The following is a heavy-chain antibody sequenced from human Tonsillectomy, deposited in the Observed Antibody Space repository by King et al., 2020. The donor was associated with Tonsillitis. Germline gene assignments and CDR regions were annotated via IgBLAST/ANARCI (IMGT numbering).Heavy chain of an antibody. J-gene: IGHJ4*02. CDR1: GYSFTNYY. CDR3: ARVIAEYTSEPEWVFDY. CDR2: IDPSDSYT. V-gene: IGHV5-10-1*03. Sequence: VQLVESGAEVKKPGESLRISCKGSGYSFTNYYITWVRQMPGKGLEWMGRIDPSDSYTNYSPSFQGHVTISADMSISTVYLQWSSLKASDTAMYYCARVIAEYTSEPEWVFDYWGQGTLVTVTS. D-gene: IGHD6-19*01.